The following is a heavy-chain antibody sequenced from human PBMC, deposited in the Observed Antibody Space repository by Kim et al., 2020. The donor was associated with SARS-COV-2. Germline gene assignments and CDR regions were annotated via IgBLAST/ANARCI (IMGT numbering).Heavy chain of an antibody. CDR2: ISKSSTYT. CDR1: GFTFSDSY. D-gene: IGHD1-26*01. CDR3: ASGRYLGIFDY. J-gene: IGHJ4*02. Sequence: GGSLRLSCAASGFTFSDSYMSWIRQAPGKGLEWLSYISKSSTYTDYADSVKGRFTISRDNAKNSLDLQMNSLKPEDTAVYYCASGRYLGIFDYWGQGTLGTVSS. V-gene: IGHV3-11*03.